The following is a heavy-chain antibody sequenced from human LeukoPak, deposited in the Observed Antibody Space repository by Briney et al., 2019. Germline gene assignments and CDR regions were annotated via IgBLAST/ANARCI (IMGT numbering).Heavy chain of an antibody. J-gene: IGHJ4*02. CDR1: GFTFSSYW. D-gene: IGHD4-23*01. V-gene: IGHV3-74*03. Sequence: GGSLRLSCAASGFTFSSYWMHWVRQAPGKGLVWVSRINSDGSSTTYADSVQGRFTISRDNAKNTLYLQMNSLRAEDTAVYYCTRGRVVTNFDYWGQGTLVTVSS. CDR2: INSDGSST. CDR3: TRGRVVTNFDY.